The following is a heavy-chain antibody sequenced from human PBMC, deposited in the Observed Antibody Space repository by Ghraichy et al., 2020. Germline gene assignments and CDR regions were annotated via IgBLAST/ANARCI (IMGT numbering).Heavy chain of an antibody. CDR1: GFTFSSYD. CDR2: IGTAGDT. J-gene: IGHJ4*02. D-gene: IGHD4-17*01. V-gene: IGHV3-13*01. CDR3: ARLSHDYGDYYFDY. Sequence: LSLTCAASGFTFSSYDMHWVRQATGKGLEWVSAIGTAGDTYYPGSVKGRFTISRENAKNSLYLQMNSLRAGDTAVYYCARLSHDYGDYYFDYWGQGTLVTVSS.